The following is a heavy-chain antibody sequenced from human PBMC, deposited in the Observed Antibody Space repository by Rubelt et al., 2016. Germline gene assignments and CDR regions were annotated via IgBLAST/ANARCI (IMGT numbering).Heavy chain of an antibody. CDR1: GFTFSSHA. J-gene: IGHJ4*02. V-gene: IGHV3-30*09. CDR2: ISYDGSKN. Sequence: VQLVESGGGLVQPGGSLRLSCVASGFTFSSHAMHWVRQAPGKGLEWVAVISYDGSKNYYADSVKGRFAISRDNSKNTLFLQMNSLRAEDTAVYYCATPSGYWGRGTLVTVPS. CDR3: ATPSGY.